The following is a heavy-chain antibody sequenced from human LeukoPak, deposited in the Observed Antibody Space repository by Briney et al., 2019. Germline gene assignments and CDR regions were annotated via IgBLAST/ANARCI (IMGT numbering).Heavy chain of an antibody. Sequence: PSETLSLTCTVSGGSISSYYWSWIRQPPGKGLEWIGYIYYSGSTNYNPSLKSRVTISVDTSKNQFSLKLSSVTAADTAVYYCARVTSGYLFDYWGQGTLVTVSS. D-gene: IGHD5-12*01. J-gene: IGHJ4*02. CDR2: IYYSGST. V-gene: IGHV4-59*01. CDR1: GGSISSYY. CDR3: ARVTSGYLFDY.